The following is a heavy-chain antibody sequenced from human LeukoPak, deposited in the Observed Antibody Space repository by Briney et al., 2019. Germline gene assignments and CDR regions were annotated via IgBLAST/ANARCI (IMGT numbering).Heavy chain of an antibody. CDR3: TRGSFRGYSYGLPPDY. CDR2: ISSSSS. Sequence: PGGSLRLSCAASGFTFSDYSMNWVRQAPGKGLGWVSSISSSSSYYADSVKGRFTISRDNAKNSLYLQMNSLRTEDTAVYYCTRGSFRGYSYGLPPDYWGQGALVTVSS. D-gene: IGHD5-18*01. CDR1: GFTFSDYS. J-gene: IGHJ4*02. V-gene: IGHV3-21*01.